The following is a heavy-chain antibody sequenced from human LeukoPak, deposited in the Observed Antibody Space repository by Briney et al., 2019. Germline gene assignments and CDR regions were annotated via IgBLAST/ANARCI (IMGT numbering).Heavy chain of an antibody. CDR2: ISAYNGNT. Sequence: GASVKVSCKASGYTFTSYGISWVRQAPGQGLEWMGWISAYNGNTNYAQKLQGRVTMTTDTSTSTAYMELRSLRSDDTAVYYCARGYYDILTGYLPYFDYWGQGTLVTVSS. CDR1: GYTFTSYG. D-gene: IGHD3-9*01. J-gene: IGHJ4*02. V-gene: IGHV1-18*01. CDR3: ARGYYDILTGYLPYFDY.